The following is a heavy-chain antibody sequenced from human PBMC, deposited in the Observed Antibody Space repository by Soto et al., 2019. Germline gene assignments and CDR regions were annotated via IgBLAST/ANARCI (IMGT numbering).Heavy chain of an antibody. CDR1: GFTFSSYA. CDR3: AKFYCISTMCQAPAAKSTGGFEI. D-gene: IGHD2-2*01. J-gene: IGHJ3*02. CDR2: ISGSGVST. V-gene: IGHV3-23*01. Sequence: EPQLLESGGGLGHPGGSLRLSCSASGFTFSSYAMSWVRQAPGKGLEWVAAISGSGVSTYYADSVRGRSTISRDNSKKTLDLQMNSLRDEDTAVYYCAKFYCISTMCQAPAAKSTGGFEIWGQGTLVTVSS.